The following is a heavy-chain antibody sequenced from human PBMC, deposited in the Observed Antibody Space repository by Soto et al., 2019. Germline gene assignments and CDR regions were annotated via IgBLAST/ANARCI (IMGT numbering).Heavy chain of an antibody. D-gene: IGHD2-2*01. J-gene: IGHJ6*02. Sequence: SETLSLTCAVYGGSFSGYYWSWIRQPPGKGLEWIGEINHSGSTNYNPSLKSRVTISVDTSKNQFSLKLSSVTAADTAVYYCARGRYCSSNSCYLQHGMDVRGQGTTVTVSS. V-gene: IGHV4-34*01. CDR1: GGSFSGYY. CDR2: INHSGST. CDR3: ARGRYCSSNSCYLQHGMDV.